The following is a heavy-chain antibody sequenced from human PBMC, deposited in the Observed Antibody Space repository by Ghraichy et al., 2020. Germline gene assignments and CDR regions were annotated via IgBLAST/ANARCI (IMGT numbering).Heavy chain of an antibody. CDR1: GFIFSNYW. J-gene: IGHJ4*02. CDR2: MNQDGSEK. CDR3: ARDRHIVVDGRRGDC. V-gene: IGHV3-7*01. Sequence: GGSLRLSCTASGFIFSNYWMNLVRQAPGKGLEWVANMNQDGSEKYYVNSVKGRFTISRDNAKNSLYLQMNSLRVEDTAVYYCARDRHIVVDGRRGDCWGQGTLVTVSS. D-gene: IGHD5-12*01.